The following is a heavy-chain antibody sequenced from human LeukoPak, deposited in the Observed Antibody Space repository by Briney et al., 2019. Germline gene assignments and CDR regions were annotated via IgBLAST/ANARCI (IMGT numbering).Heavy chain of an antibody. V-gene: IGHV4-59*12. Sequence: SETLSLTCTVSGGSISSYYWSWIRQPPGKGLERIGYIYYSGSTNSNPSRKSRVTVSVDTSKNQFSLKLSSAPAADTAVYYCAREVGANDAFDIWGQGTMVTVSS. D-gene: IGHD1-26*01. CDR1: GGSISSYY. CDR3: AREVGANDAFDI. CDR2: IYYSGST. J-gene: IGHJ3*02.